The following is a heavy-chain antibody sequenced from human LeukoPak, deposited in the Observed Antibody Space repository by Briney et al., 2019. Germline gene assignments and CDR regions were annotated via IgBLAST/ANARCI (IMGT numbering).Heavy chain of an antibody. CDR1: GDSVSGISFY. V-gene: IGHV4-61*01. J-gene: IGHJ4*02. D-gene: IGHD3-22*01. CDR3: ARYYDRSGYWSTPHFDY. CDR2: IQYSGST. Sequence: SETLSLTCTVSGDSVSGISFYWSWIREPPGKGLQYIGYIQYSGSTNYNPSLKSRVTISVDTSKNQFSLKLSSVTAADTAVYYCARYYDRSGYWSTPHFDYWGQGTLVTVSS.